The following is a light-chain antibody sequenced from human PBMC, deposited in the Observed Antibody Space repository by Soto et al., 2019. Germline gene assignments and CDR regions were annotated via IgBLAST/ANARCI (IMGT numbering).Light chain of an antibody. CDR2: EAT. Sequence: QSALTQPASVSVSPGQSITISCTGTSSDIGSYNLVSWYQQHPGKAPKLMIYEATKRPSGVSNRFSGSKSGNTASLTISGLQAEDEADYYCCLYASSSTFIFGGGTKVTVL. CDR1: SSDIGSYNL. J-gene: IGLJ2*01. V-gene: IGLV2-23*02. CDR3: CLYASSSTFI.